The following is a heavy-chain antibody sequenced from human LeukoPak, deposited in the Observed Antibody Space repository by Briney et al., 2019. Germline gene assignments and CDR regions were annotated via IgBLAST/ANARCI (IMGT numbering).Heavy chain of an antibody. CDR3: ARDPSMVRGSAFDI. D-gene: IGHD3-10*01. Sequence: PGGSLRLSCAASGFTFSSYTMNWVRQAPGKGLEWVSSISSSSSYICYADSVKGRFTISRDNAKNSLYLQMNSLRAEDTAVYYCARDPSMVRGSAFDIWGQGTMVTVSS. CDR1: GFTFSSYT. V-gene: IGHV3-21*01. CDR2: ISSSSSYI. J-gene: IGHJ3*02.